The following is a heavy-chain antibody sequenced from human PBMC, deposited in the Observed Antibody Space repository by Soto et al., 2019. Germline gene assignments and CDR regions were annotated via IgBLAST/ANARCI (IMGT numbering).Heavy chain of an antibody. Sequence: SGPTLVNPTQTLTLTCIFSGFSLRTSGVGVGWIRQPPGKALEWLGFIYWNDDKRYSPSLKSRLTITKDTSKNQVVLTMTNMEPVDTATYYCAKSGSSGWYGWFDPWGQRTLVKSPQ. CDR2: IYWNDDK. CDR3: AKSGSSGWYGWFDP. J-gene: IGHJ5*02. V-gene: IGHV2-5*01. D-gene: IGHD6-19*01. CDR1: GFSLRTSGVG.